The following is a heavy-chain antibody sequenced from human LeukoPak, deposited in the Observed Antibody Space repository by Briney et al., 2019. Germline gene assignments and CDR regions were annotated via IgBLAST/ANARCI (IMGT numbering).Heavy chain of an antibody. D-gene: IGHD3-16*02. CDR2: INRSGST. J-gene: IGHJ4*02. CDR3: ASVRYDYAWGSYRPPFDY. V-gene: IGHV4-34*01. CDR1: GGSFSGYY. Sequence: SETLSLTCAVYGGSFSGYYWSWIRQPPEKGLEWMGEINRSGSTNYNPSLKSRFTISGDTSKNQFSLKLSSVTAADTAVYYRASVRYDYAWGSYRPPFDYWGQGTLVTVSS.